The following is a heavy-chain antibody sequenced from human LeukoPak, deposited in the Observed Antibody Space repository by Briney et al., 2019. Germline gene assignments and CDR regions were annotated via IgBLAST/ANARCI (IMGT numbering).Heavy chain of an antibody. CDR2: LNGDGSST. CDR3: ARDYGG. V-gene: IGHV3-74*01. J-gene: IGHJ4*02. D-gene: IGHD4/OR15-4a*01. CDR1: GFTFSSYW. Sequence: PGGSLRLSCAASGFTFSSYWMYWVRQAPGKGLVWVSRLNGDGSSTSYADSVKGRFTISRDNAKNTLYLQMNSLRADDTAVYYCARDYGGWGQGTLVTVSP.